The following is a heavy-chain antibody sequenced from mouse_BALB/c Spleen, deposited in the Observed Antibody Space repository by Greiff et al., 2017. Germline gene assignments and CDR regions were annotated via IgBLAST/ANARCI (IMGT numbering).Heavy chain of an antibody. CDR2: IWSGGST. V-gene: IGHV2-2*02. Sequence: VMLVESGPGLVQPSQSLSITCTVSGFSLTSYGVHWVRQSPGKGLEWLGVIWSGGSTDYNAAFISRLSISKDNSKSQVFFKMNSLQANDTAIYYCARNPGGHWYFDVWGAGTTVTVSS. CDR3: ARNPGGHWYFDV. CDR1: GFSLTSYG. J-gene: IGHJ1*01.